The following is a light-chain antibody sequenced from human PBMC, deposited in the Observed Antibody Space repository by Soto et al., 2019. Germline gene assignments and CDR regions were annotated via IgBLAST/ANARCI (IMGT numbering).Light chain of an antibody. V-gene: IGKV3-20*01. CDR3: QQYGNSPPGT. Sequence: ETVLTQSPGTLYFSPGERATLSCRASQSVDNSHVAWYQQRRGLPPRLLIYGASNRATGIPDRFSGSGSGEDFTLTISRLEPEEFAGYFCQQYGNSPPGTFGQGTRL. CDR2: GAS. CDR1: QSVDNSH. J-gene: IGKJ5*01.